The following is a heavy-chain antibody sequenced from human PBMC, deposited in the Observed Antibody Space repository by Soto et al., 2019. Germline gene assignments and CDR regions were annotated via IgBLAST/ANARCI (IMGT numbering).Heavy chain of an antibody. CDR2: ISAYNGNT. CDR3: AGTVLEWLLSSHYYYGMDV. CDR1: GYTFTSYG. V-gene: IGHV1-18*01. J-gene: IGHJ6*02. Sequence: GASVKVSCKASGYTFTSYGIGWVRQAPGQGLEWMGWISAYNGNTNYAQKLQGRVTMTTDTSTSTAYMELRSLRSDDTAVYYCAGTVLEWLLSSHYYYGMDVWGQGTTVTVSS. D-gene: IGHD3-3*01.